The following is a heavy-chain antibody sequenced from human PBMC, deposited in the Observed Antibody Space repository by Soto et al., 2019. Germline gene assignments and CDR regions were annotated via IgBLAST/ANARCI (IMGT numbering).Heavy chain of an antibody. V-gene: IGHV1-18*01. CDR1: GYILTSYG. CDR2: ISVYNGDT. J-gene: IGHJ6*02. Sequence: QAQLVQSGAEVKRPGASVKVSCKASGYILTSYGISWVRQAPGQGLEWMGWISVYNGDTTHAQKFQGRVIMTTDTSTSTALSELRTLRSDDTAVYYCATMTGYAYHYYGMEVWGQGTTVTVSS. D-gene: IGHD3-9*01. CDR3: ATMTGYAYHYYGMEV.